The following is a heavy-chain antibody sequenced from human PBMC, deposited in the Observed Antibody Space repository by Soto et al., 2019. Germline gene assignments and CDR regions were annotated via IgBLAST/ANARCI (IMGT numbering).Heavy chain of an antibody. Sequence: QVQLVESGGGVVQPGRSLRLSCAASGFTFSSYGIHWVRQAPGKGLERVAGISHDGNKKYYADSVMGRFTISRDSSKNTVYLQLNSLRAEDTAVYYCAEDKKECSGGSYYQYYYYYYMDVWGRWTTVTVSS. CDR3: AEDKKECSGGSYYQYYYYYYMDV. V-gene: IGHV3-30*18. CDR2: ISHDGNKK. D-gene: IGHD2-15*01. CDR1: GFTFSSYG. J-gene: IGHJ6*03.